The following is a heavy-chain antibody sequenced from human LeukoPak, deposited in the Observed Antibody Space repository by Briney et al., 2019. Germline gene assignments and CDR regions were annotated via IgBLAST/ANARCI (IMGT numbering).Heavy chain of an antibody. CDR2: IYYSGST. D-gene: IGHD5-12*01. Sequence: SETLSLTCTVSGRSISRYYWSWIRQPPGKGLEWIGYIYYSGSTNYNPPLKSLVTISVDTSKNQFSLKLSSVTAADTAVYYGARDARPYIVSYVFDIWGQGTMVTVSS. CDR1: GRSISRYY. CDR3: ARDARPYIVSYVFDI. V-gene: IGHV4-59*01. J-gene: IGHJ3*02.